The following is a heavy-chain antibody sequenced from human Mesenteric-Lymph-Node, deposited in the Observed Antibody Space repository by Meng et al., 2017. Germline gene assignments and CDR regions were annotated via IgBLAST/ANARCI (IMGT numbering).Heavy chain of an antibody. CDR1: GLPFNTAW. CDR3: AADFLFHFLGI. J-gene: IGHJ4*02. CDR2: IKDKVYGETT. Sequence: GGSLRLSCTASGLPFNTAWMSWVRQAPGKGLEWVGRIKDKVYGETTDFNAPVKGRFVISRDDSKNTVYLQMNSLRADDTGVYYCAADFLFHFLGIWGRGTLVTVSS. D-gene: IGHD2/OR15-2a*01. V-gene: IGHV3-15*05.